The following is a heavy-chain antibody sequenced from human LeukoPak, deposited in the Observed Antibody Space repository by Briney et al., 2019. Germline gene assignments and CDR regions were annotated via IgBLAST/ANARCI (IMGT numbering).Heavy chain of an antibody. CDR1: VHPFDDFG. Sequence: GGSLTLSCAACVHPFDDFGVSWLRQAPGKGLEWVSGINWYGGSTGYADSVKGRFTISRDNAKNSLYLQMNSLRAEDTALYYCARRAGYCSSTSCSFDYWGQGTLVTVSS. V-gene: IGHV3-20*04. J-gene: IGHJ4*02. CDR2: INWYGGST. D-gene: IGHD2-2*01. CDR3: ARRAGYCSSTSCSFDY.